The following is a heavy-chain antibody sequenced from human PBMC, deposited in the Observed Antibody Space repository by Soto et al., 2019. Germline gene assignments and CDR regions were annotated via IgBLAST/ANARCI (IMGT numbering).Heavy chain of an antibody. D-gene: IGHD4-4*01. CDR1: GYTFTSYG. CDR2: ISAYNGNT. J-gene: IGHJ6*02. Sequence: AAVKVSCKASGYTFTSYGISWVRQAPGQGLEWMGWISAYNGNTNYPQKLQGRVTMTTDTSTSTAYMELRSLRSDDTAVYYCARDRETTVTSRHYYYYGMDVWGQGTTVTVSS. V-gene: IGHV1-18*01. CDR3: ARDRETTVTSRHYYYYGMDV.